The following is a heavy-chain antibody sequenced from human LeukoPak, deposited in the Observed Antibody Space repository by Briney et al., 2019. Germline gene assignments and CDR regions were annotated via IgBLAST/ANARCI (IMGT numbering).Heavy chain of an antibody. Sequence: PGGSLRLSCAASGFTFSSYAMSWVRQAPGKGLEWVSAISGSGGSTYYADSVKGRFTISRDNSKNTLYLQMNSLRAEDTAVYYCARDRSSDSSGYHAFDIWGQGTMVTVSS. CDR3: ARDRSSDSSGYHAFDI. D-gene: IGHD3-22*01. CDR1: GFTFSSYA. V-gene: IGHV3-23*01. J-gene: IGHJ3*02. CDR2: ISGSGGST.